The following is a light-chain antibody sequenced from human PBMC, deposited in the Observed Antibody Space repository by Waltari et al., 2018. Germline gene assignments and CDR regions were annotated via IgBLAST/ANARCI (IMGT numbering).Light chain of an antibody. J-gene: IGLJ1*01. Sequence: QSGLTQSPSVSGTPGQRVTISCSGSTSNIGSNNVNWYQQFPGTAPKLLIYRNRERPSGVPCRFSGSKSGTSASLAISGLQSEDEAEYYCSAWDDSVHVFGTGTRVTVL. CDR1: TSNIGSNN. CDR3: SAWDDSVHV. CDR2: RNR. V-gene: IGLV1-44*01.